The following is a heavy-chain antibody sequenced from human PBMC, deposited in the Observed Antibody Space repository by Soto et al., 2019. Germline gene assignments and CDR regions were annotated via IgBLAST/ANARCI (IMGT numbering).Heavy chain of an antibody. CDR2: IYHSGST. V-gene: IGHV4-30-2*05. J-gene: IGHJ5*02. CDR1: GGSISSGGYS. CDR3: ARESHYFDSSGYYDRRNWFDP. D-gene: IGHD3-22*01. Sequence: SETLSLTCAVSGGSISSGGYSWSWIRQPPGKGLEWIGYIYHSGSTYYNPSLKSRVTISVDTSKNQFSLKLSSVTAADTAVFYCARESHYFDSSGYYDRRNWFDPWGQGTLVTVSS.